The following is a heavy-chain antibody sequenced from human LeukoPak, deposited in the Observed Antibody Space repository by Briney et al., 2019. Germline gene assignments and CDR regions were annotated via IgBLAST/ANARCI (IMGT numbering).Heavy chain of an antibody. J-gene: IGHJ2*01. V-gene: IGHV4-30-4*08. Sequence: SQTLSLTCTVSGGSISSGGYYWSGIRQHPGKGLEWIGYIYYSGSTYYNPSLKSRVTISVDTSKNQFSLKLSSVTAADTAVYYCARVFCGGDCYAGWYFDLWGRGTLVTVSS. CDR3: ARVFCGGDCYAGWYFDL. CDR2: IYYSGST. D-gene: IGHD2-21*01. CDR1: GGSISSGGYY.